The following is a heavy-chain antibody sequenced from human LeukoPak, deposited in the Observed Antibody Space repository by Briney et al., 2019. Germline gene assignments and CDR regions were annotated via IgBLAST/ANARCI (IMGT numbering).Heavy chain of an antibody. CDR3: ARNPRRLHGLAYYFDY. Sequence: ASVKVSCKASGYTSTSYYMHWVRQAPGQGLEWMGIINPSGGSTSYAQKFQGRVTMTRDTSTSTVYMELSSLRSEDTAVYYCARNPRRLHGLAYYFDYWGQGTLVTVSS. CDR1: GYTSTSYY. CDR2: INPSGGST. D-gene: IGHD3-10*01. V-gene: IGHV1-46*01. J-gene: IGHJ4*02.